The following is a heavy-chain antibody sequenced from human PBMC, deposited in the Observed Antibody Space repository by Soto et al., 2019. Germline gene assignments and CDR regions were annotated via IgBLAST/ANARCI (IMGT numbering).Heavy chain of an antibody. D-gene: IGHD2-8*01. J-gene: IGHJ4*02. V-gene: IGHV3-9*01. Sequence: VQLAESGGGLVQPGRSRRLSCVVSGISFDDYAMHWVRQVPGKGLEWVSGINWDSGDIGYADSVKGRFTISRDNAKNSLYLQMNSLRTEDTALYYCAKDTAPGFYDANGHLDYWGQGTPVTVSS. CDR3: AKDTAPGFYDANGHLDY. CDR1: GISFDDYA. CDR2: INWDSGDI.